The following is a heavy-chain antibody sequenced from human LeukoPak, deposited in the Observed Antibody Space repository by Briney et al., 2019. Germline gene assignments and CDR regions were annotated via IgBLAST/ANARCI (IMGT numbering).Heavy chain of an antibody. CDR2: MYPGDSDT. V-gene: IGHV5-51*01. Sequence: GESLKISCKGSGYSFTSYWIGWVRQMPGKGLEWMGIMYPGDSDTRYSPSFQGQVTISADKSISTAYLQWSSLKASDTAMYFCARREDSSSWFFDYWGQGTLVTVSS. CDR3: ARREDSSSWFFDY. J-gene: IGHJ4*02. CDR1: GYSFTSYW. D-gene: IGHD6-13*01.